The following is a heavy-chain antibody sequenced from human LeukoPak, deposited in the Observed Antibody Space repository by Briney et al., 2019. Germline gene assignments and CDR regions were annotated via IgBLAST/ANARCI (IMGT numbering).Heavy chain of an antibody. CDR2: ISGSGGST. CDR3: AKDYYDSSGYYTGEYFQH. V-gene: IGHV3-23*01. D-gene: IGHD3-22*01. J-gene: IGHJ1*01. CDR1: GFTFSSYA. Sequence: GGSLRLSCAASGFTFSSYAMSWVRQAPGKGLEWVSGISGSGGSTYYADSVKGRFTISRDNSKNTLYLQMNSLRAEDTAVYYCAKDYYDSSGYYTGEYFQHWGQGTLVTASS.